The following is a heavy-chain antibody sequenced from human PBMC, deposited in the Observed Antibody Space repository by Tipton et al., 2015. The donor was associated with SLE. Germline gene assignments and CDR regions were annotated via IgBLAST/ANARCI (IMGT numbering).Heavy chain of an antibody. J-gene: IGHJ4*01. CDR3: ARENGCISGYFDY. CDR2: IYYSGST. CDR1: GGSISSSSYY. D-gene: IGHD4-23*01. Sequence: TLSLTCTVSGGSISSSSYYWGWIRQPPGKGLEWIGSIYYSGSTYYNPSLKSRVTISVDTSKNQFSLKLSSVTAADTAVYYCARENGCISGYFDYWGHGTLVTVSS. V-gene: IGHV4-39*07.